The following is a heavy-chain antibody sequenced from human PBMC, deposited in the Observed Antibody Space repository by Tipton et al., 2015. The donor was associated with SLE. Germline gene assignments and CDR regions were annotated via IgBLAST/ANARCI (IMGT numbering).Heavy chain of an antibody. Sequence: TLSLTCTVSGGSISGHYWSWIRQPPGKGLEWIGYIYYSGSTNYNPSLKSRLTISVDTSKNQFSLKLSSVTAADTAVYYCARSGGYCSGGICPYAFDIWGQGTMVTVSS. CDR3: ARSGGYCSGGICPYAFDI. V-gene: IGHV4-59*11. CDR1: GGSISGHY. CDR2: IYYSGST. D-gene: IGHD2-15*01. J-gene: IGHJ3*02.